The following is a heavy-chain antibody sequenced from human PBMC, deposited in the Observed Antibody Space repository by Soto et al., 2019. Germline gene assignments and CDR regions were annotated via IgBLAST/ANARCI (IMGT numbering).Heavy chain of an antibody. V-gene: IGHV3-23*01. CDR1: GLTFSTYA. CDR2: ISGSGDNT. CDR3: ADGGEWSFNFVY. D-gene: IGHD3-3*01. J-gene: IGHJ4*02. Sequence: EVQLLESGGGFVQPGGSLRLSCAASGLTFSTYAMSWVRQAPGNGLQWVSAISGSGDNTYYPDSVKGRFTISRDNSKNTLFLQRNNLRADDTAVYYCADGGEWSFNFVYWGQGTLVTVSS.